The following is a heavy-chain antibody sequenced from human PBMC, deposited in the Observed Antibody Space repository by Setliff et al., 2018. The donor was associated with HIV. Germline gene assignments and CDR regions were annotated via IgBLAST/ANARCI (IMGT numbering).Heavy chain of an antibody. CDR3: ARVFPPIRGAPFGTPPGAFDI. D-gene: IGHD2-15*01. CDR1: GGFMSTYY. V-gene: IGHV4-4*07. J-gene: IGHJ3*02. CDR2: VYTSGST. Sequence: PSETLSLTCSVSGGFMSTYYWSWIRQPAGKRLEWIGRVYTSGSTIYNPSLRSRVTMSVDTSKSQFSLKLNSVAAADTAVYYCARVFPPIRGAPFGTPPGAFDIWGQGTMVT.